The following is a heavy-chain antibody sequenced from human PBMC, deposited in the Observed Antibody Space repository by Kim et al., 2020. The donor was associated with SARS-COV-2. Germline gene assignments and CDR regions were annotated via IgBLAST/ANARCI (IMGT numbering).Heavy chain of an antibody. V-gene: IGHV3-48*02. D-gene: IGHD4-17*01. J-gene: IGHJ4*01. CDR1: GFTFSSYR. CDR3: ARYGPTVTTWGPLGY. Sequence: GGSLRLSCAASGFTFSSYRMNWVRQAPGKGLEWVSHIRGGSSITKYADSVKGRFTTSRDNAKNLLYLQMNRLRDEDTAVYYCARYGPTVTTWGPLGYWGHGTLVTVSP. CDR2: IRGGSSIT.